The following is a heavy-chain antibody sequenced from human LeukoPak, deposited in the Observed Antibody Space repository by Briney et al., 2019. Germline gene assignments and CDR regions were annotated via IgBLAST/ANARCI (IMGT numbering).Heavy chain of an antibody. J-gene: IGHJ4*02. CDR1: GFTFSSYS. Sequence: GGSLRLSCAASGFTFSSYSMNWVRQAPGKGLEWVSYISSSSSTIYYADSVKGRFTISRDNSKNTLYLQMNSLRAEDTAVYYCAKARLVVVTAIFDYWGQGTLVTVSS. CDR3: AKARLVVVTAIFDY. D-gene: IGHD2-21*02. CDR2: ISSSSSTI. V-gene: IGHV3-48*01.